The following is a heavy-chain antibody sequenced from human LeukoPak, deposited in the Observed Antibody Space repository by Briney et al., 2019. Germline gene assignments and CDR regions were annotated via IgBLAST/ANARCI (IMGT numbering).Heavy chain of an antibody. J-gene: IGHJ6*02. V-gene: IGHV3-30-3*01. Sequence: KPGGSLRLSCAASGFTFSSYAMHWVRQAPGKGLEWVAVISYDGSNKYYADSVKGRFTISRDNSKNTLYLQMNSLRAEDTAVYYCARDAEGDTGPGKAEQWYYYGMDVWGQGTTVTVSS. CDR2: ISYDGSNK. D-gene: IGHD3-10*01. CDR1: GFTFSSYA. CDR3: ARDAEGDTGPGKAEQWYYYGMDV.